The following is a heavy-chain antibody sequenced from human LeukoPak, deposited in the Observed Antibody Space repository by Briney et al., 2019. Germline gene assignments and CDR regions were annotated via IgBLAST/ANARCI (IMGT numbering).Heavy chain of an antibody. CDR2: IKSKRPGETT. D-gene: IGHD2-15*01. Sequence: GGSLRLSCEASGYNFNDAWVSWVRQAPGKGLEWVGRIKSKRPGETTHYATPVKDRFTISRDDSTNTLCLQMNSLKTQDTAVYYCTSEQDCSGRSWSVFGGQGTLVTVSS. V-gene: IGHV3-15*01. CDR3: TSEQDCSGRSWSVF. J-gene: IGHJ4*02. CDR1: GYNFNDAW.